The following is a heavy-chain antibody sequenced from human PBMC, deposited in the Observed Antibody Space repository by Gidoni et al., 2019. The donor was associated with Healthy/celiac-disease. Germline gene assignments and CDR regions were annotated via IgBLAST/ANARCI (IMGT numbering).Heavy chain of an antibody. CDR2: IYSGGST. Sequence: EVQLVESGGGLIQPGGSLRLSCAASGFTVSSNYMSWVRQAPGKGLEWVSVIYSGGSTYYADSVKGRFTISRDNSKNTLYLQMNSLTAEDTAVYYCARESSSFGEYNWFDPWGQGTLVTVSS. CDR3: ARESSSFGEYNWFDP. V-gene: IGHV3-53*01. J-gene: IGHJ5*02. D-gene: IGHD3-10*01. CDR1: GFTVSSNY.